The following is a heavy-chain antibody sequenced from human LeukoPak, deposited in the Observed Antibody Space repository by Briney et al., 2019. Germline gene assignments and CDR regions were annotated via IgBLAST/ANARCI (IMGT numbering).Heavy chain of an antibody. CDR1: GGSISRSNSY. J-gene: IGHJ4*02. CDR2: IYYSGNT. Sequence: SDTLSLTCTVSGGSISRSNSYWGWIRQPPGKGLGWIGSIYYSGNTYYNASLKSQVSISIDTSKNQLSLKLTSVAAADTAVYYCARQTGSGLFILPGGQGTLVTVSS. V-gene: IGHV4-39*01. CDR3: ARQTGSGLFILP. D-gene: IGHD3/OR15-3a*01.